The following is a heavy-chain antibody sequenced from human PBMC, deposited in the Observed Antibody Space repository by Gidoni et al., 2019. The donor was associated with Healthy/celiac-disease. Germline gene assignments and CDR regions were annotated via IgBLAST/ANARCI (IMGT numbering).Heavy chain of an antibody. CDR3: ARGPPAGYSSGPLRGAAFDI. J-gene: IGHJ3*02. CDR2: INHSGST. D-gene: IGHD6-19*01. CDR1: GGSFSGYY. V-gene: IGHV4-34*01. Sequence: QVQLQQWGAGLLKPSETLSLTCAVYGGSFSGYYWSWIRQPPGKGLEWIGEINHSGSTNYNPSLKSRVTISVDTSKNQFSLKLSSVTAADTAVYYCARGPPAGYSSGPLRGAAFDIWGQGTMVTVSS.